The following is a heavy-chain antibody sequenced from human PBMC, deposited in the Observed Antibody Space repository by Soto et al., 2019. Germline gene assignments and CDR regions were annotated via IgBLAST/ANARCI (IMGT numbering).Heavy chain of an antibody. CDR1: GGSFSGYY. CDR2: INHSGST. D-gene: IGHD5-12*01. J-gene: IGHJ4*02. V-gene: IGHV4-34*01. CDR3: ARARHSGYGFQWVLFDY. Sequence: SETLSLTCAVYGGSFSGYYWSWIRQPPGKGLEWIGEINHSGSTNYNPSLKSRVTIPVDTSKNQFSLKLSSVTAADTAVYYCARARHSGYGFQWVLFDYWGQGTLVPVSS.